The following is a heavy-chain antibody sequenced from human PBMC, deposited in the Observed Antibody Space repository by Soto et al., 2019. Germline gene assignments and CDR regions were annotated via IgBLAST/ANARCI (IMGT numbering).Heavy chain of an antibody. D-gene: IGHD2-2*01. V-gene: IGHV3-21*06. CDR2: ISSSTSYV. CDR3: ARDPSEGRVGNWFES. Sequence: GSLRLSCAASGFTFSRYGMNWLRHAPGKGLEWVASISSSTSYVYYADSVKGRFSTSRDNAKNILYLEMYALRTEDTAVYYCARDPSEGRVGNWFESWGQGTLVTVSS. J-gene: IGHJ5*01. CDR1: GFTFSRYG.